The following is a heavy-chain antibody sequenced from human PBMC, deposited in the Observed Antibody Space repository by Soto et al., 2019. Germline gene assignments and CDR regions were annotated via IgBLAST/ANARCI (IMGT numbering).Heavy chain of an antibody. CDR3: TTLGSITIFGVVIHSGGMDV. CDR2: IKSKTDGGTT. D-gene: IGHD3-3*01. J-gene: IGHJ6*02. CDR1: GFTFSNAW. V-gene: IGHV3-15*01. Sequence: LRLSCAASGFTFSNAWMSWVRQAPGKGLEWVGRIKSKTDGGTTDYAAPVKGRFTISRDDSKNTLYLQMNSLKTEDTAVYYCTTLGSITIFGVVIHSGGMDVWGQGTTVTVSS.